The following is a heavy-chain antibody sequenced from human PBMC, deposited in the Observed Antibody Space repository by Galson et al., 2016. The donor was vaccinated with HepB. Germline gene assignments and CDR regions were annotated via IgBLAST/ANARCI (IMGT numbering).Heavy chain of an antibody. CDR2: IFYYGNT. Sequence: SETLSLTCTVSGGSISSYYWSWIRQPPGKGLEWIGTIFYYGNTYYNPSLKSRVTIFVDTSKSQFSLKLRFVTAADTSVYYCASLLGGSTFDYWGQGTLVRVSS. D-gene: IGHD1-26*01. V-gene: IGHV4-59*04. CDR1: GGSISSYY. CDR3: ASLLGGSTFDY. J-gene: IGHJ4*02.